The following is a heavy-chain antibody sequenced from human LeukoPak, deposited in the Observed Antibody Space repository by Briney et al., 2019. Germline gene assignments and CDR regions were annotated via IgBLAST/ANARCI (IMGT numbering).Heavy chain of an antibody. CDR2: IIPISGTA. D-gene: IGHD6-13*01. V-gene: IGHV1-69*13. J-gene: IGHJ6*02. CDR1: GGTFSSYA. Sequence: GASVKVSCKASGGTFSSYAITWVRQAPGQGLEWMGGIIPISGTAKYAQKLQGRVTITADESTSTAYMELSSLKSEDTAVYYCARVPFSSAAAPNTDYYYYYGMDVWGQGTTVTVSS. CDR3: ARVPFSSAAAPNTDYYYYYGMDV.